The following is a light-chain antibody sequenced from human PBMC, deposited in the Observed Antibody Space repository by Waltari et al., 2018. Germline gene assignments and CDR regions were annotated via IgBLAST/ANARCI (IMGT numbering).Light chain of an antibody. CDR2: STN. CDR3: MVYRGRGIDW. CDR1: SGSVSTNNY. J-gene: IGLJ6*01. V-gene: IGLV8-61*01. Sequence: TVVTQEPSLSVSPGGTVTLTCCLSSGSVSTNNYPRWYQQTPGQAPRALIYSTNTRHSGVPVRCSGCILGNESALTTPGAQSVDEADYACMVYRGRGIDWFGCGTKWTVL.